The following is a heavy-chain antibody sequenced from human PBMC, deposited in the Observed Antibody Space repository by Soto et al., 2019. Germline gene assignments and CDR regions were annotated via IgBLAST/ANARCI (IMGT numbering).Heavy chain of an antibody. CDR3: AGSGWYQDYYYYGMDV. Sequence: PGGSLRLSCAASGFTFSSYAMHWVRQAPGKGLEWVAVISYDGSNKYYADSVKGRFTISRDNSKNTLYLQMNSLRAEGTAVYYCAGSGWYQDYYYYGMDVWGQGTTVTVSS. D-gene: IGHD6-19*01. CDR1: GFTFSSYA. CDR2: ISYDGSNK. V-gene: IGHV3-30-3*01. J-gene: IGHJ6*02.